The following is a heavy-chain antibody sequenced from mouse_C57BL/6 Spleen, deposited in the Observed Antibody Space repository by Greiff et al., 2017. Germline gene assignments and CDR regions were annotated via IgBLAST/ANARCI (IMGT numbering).Heavy chain of an antibody. V-gene: IGHV5-9-1*02. CDR3: TRENYGSSYGAY. CDR2: ISSGGDYI. J-gene: IGHJ3*01. Sequence: EVKVVESGEGLVKPGGSLKLSCAASGFTFSSYAMSWVRQTPEKRLEWVAYISSGGDYIYYADTVKGRFTISRDNARNTLYLQMSSLKSEDTAMYYCTRENYGSSYGAYWGQGTLVTVSA. D-gene: IGHD1-1*01. CDR1: GFTFSSYA.